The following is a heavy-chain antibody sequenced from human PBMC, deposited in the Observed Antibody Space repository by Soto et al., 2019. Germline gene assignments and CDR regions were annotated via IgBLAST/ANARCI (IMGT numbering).Heavy chain of an antibody. Sequence: GGSLRLSCAASGLTFSSYWMHWVRQAPGMGLVWVSRSNSDGSSTSYADSVKGRFTISRDNAKNTLYLQMNSLRAEDTAVYYCAAYRHRNNFYGMDVWGQGTTVTVSS. CDR1: GLTFSSYW. J-gene: IGHJ6*02. CDR3: AAYRHRNNFYGMDV. CDR2: SNSDGSST. D-gene: IGHD1-1*01. V-gene: IGHV3-74*01.